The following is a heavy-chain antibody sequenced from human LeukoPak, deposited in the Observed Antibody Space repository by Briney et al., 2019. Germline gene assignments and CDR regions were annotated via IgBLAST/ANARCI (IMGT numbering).Heavy chain of an antibody. J-gene: IGHJ4*02. D-gene: IGHD4-23*01. Sequence: SETLSLTCAVYGGSFSSYYWSWIRQPPGKGLEWVGEINHSGSTNYNPSLKSRVTISVDTSKNQFSLKLRSVTAADTAVYYCASQGGYGGNGVFHYWGQGTLVTVSS. CDR3: ASQGGYGGNGVFHY. V-gene: IGHV4-34*01. CDR1: GGSFSSYY. CDR2: INHSGST.